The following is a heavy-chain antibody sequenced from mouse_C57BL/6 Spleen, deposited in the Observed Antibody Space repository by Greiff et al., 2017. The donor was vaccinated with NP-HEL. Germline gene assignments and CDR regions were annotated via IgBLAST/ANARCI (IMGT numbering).Heavy chain of an antibody. J-gene: IGHJ2*01. CDR2: ISSGSSTI. CDR3: ASGANIDY. V-gene: IGHV5-17*01. Sequence: EVKVVESGGGLVKPGGSLKLSCAASGFTFSDYGMHWVRQAPEKGLEWVAYISSGSSTIYYADTVKGRFTISRDNAKNTLFLQMTSLSSEDTAMYYCASGANIDYWGQGTTLTVSS. D-gene: IGHD3-1*01. CDR1: GFTFSDYG.